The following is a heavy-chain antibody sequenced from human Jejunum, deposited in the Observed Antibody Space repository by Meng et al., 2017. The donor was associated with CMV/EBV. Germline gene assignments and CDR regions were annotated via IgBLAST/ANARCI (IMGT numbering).Heavy chain of an antibody. V-gene: IGHV1-2*02. J-gene: IGHJ4*01. CDR2: ISPNTGAT. Sequence: VQSRAGGKNPGASVKVSCRASGYSFTDYYIHWVRQAPEQGLEWMGWISPNTGATIFAQNFQGRVTMTRDTSVSATYMELSSLTSDDTAVYFCARDPGGSSPVFDYWGQGTLVTVSS. CDR1: GYSFTDYY. CDR3: ARDPGGSSPVFDY. D-gene: IGHD2-8*02.